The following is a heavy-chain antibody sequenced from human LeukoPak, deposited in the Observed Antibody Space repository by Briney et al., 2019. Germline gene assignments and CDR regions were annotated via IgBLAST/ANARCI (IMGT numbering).Heavy chain of an antibody. Sequence: SVKVSCKASGYTLTSYYMHWVRQPPGQGLEWMGIINPSGGSTSYPQKFQGRVTMTRDMSTSTVYMELSSLRSEDTAVYYCARIRAVAGTAHDYWGQGTLVTISS. CDR2: INPSGGST. J-gene: IGHJ4*02. CDR1: GYTLTSYY. V-gene: IGHV1-46*01. CDR3: ARIRAVAGTAHDY. D-gene: IGHD6-19*01.